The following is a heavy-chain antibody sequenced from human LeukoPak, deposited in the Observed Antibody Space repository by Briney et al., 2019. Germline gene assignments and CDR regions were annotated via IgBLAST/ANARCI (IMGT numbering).Heavy chain of an antibody. CDR1: GYTFTGYY. Sequence: ASVTVSCKASGYTFTGYYMHWVRQAPGQGLEWMGWINPDSGGTKYAQKFQGRVTLTRDTSTSTAYMELTRLKSDDTAVYYCASVYNSGWYFDYWGQGALVTVSS. J-gene: IGHJ4*02. D-gene: IGHD5-12*01. CDR3: ASVYNSGWYFDY. CDR2: INPDSGGT. V-gene: IGHV1-2*02.